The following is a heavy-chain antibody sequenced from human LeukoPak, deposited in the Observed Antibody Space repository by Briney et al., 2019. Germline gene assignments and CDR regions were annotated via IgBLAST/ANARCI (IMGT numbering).Heavy chain of an antibody. CDR2: ISWNSGSI. CDR1: GFTFDDYA. J-gene: IGHJ4*02. V-gene: IGHV3-9*01. CDR3: AKDNSVVVTAILDY. Sequence: GRSPRLSCAASGFTFDDYAMHWVRQAPGKGLEWVSGISWNSGSIGYADSVKGRFTISRDNAKNSLYLQMNSLRAEDTALYYCAKDNSVVVTAILDYWGQGTLVTVSS. D-gene: IGHD2-21*02.